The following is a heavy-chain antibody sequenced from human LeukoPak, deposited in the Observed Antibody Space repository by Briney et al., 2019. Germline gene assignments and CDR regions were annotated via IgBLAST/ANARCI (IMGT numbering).Heavy chain of an antibody. V-gene: IGHV4-34*01. CDR1: GGSFSGYY. Sequence: SDTLSLTCAVYGGSFSGYYWSWIRQPPGKGLEWIGEINHSGSTNYNPSLKSRVTISVDTSKNQFSLKLSSVTAADTAVYYCARASKLLWFGEWWFDPWGQGTLVTVSS. CDR2: INHSGST. J-gene: IGHJ5*02. D-gene: IGHD3-10*01. CDR3: ARASKLLWFGEWWFDP.